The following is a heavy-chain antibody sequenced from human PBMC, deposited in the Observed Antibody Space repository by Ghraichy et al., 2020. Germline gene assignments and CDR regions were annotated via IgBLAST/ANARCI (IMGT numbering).Heavy chain of an antibody. Sequence: GGSLRLSCAASGLTFSRYWMHWVRQAPGKGLVWVSRVNGDGSSTSYADSVEGRFSISRDNVRNTVSLHMNSLRLEDTAVYYCTRDWGSLGSTNAFDMWGQGTTVTVSS. D-gene: IGHD1-26*01. CDR3: TRDWGSLGSTNAFDM. CDR1: GLTFSRYW. J-gene: IGHJ3*02. CDR2: VNGDGSST. V-gene: IGHV3-74*01.